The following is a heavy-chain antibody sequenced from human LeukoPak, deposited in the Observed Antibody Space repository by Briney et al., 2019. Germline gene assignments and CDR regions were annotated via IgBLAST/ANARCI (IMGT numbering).Heavy chain of an antibody. D-gene: IGHD1-14*01. V-gene: IGHV4-59*01. CDR3: ARAPRKYIDY. J-gene: IGHJ4*02. CDR1: GGSISSYY. Sequence: SETLSLTCTVSGGSISSYYWSWIRQPPGKGLEWIGYIYYSGSTNYNPSLKSRVTISVDTSKNQFSLKLSSVTAADTAVYYCARAPRKYIDYWGQGTLVTVSS. CDR2: IYYSGST.